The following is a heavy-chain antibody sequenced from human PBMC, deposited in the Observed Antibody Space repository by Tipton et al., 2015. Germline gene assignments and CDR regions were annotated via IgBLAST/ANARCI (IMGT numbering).Heavy chain of an antibody. CDR2: INPNGGNT. D-gene: IGHD3-22*01. CDR1: GYTFTSRS. V-gene: IGHV1-46*01. J-gene: IGHJ4*02. Sequence: QSGAEVKKPGASVKISCKASGYTFTSRSVHWVRQATGQGLEWMGIINPNGGNTNYAQRFQGRLTMTSDTSTSTLYMEVSDLNSENTAVYYCARLRGYYYTEDDYWGQGSLVIVSS. CDR3: ARLRGYYYTEDDY.